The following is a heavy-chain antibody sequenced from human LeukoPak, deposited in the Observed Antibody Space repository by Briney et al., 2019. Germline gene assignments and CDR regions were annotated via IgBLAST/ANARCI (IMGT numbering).Heavy chain of an antibody. CDR1: VGTFSSYA. CDR3: ARNLGDSSGYYYVGLGY. Sequence: SVKVSCKASVGTFSSYAISWVRQAPGQGLEWMGRIIPILSIANYAQKFQGRVTITADKSTSTAYMELSSLRSEDTAVYYCARNLGDSSGYYYVGLGYWGQGTLVTVSS. CDR2: IIPILSIA. J-gene: IGHJ4*02. V-gene: IGHV1-69*04. D-gene: IGHD3-22*01.